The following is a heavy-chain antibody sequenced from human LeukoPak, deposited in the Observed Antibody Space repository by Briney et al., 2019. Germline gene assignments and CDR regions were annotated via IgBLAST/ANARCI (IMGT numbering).Heavy chain of an antibody. CDR3: AKRRYDSSGHFDS. V-gene: IGHV3-23*01. CDR2: ISGSGSYT. Sequence: GGSLRLSCAASGFTVSDYSMSWVRQAPGKGLEWVSAISGSGSYTDYADSEKGRFTISKDNSKNTLYMRMSSLRAEDTAVYYCAKRRYDSSGHFDSWGQGTLVTVSS. D-gene: IGHD3-22*01. J-gene: IGHJ4*02. CDR1: GFTVSDYS.